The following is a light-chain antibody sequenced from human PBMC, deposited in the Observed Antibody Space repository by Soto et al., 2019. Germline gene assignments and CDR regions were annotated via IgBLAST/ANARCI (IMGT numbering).Light chain of an antibody. Sequence: QSVLTQPASVSGSPGQSITISCTGTSRDVGDYNYVSWYQQHPGKAPKLMIFDVSNRPSGVSKRFSGSKSGNTASLTISWLQAEDEAEYYCSSYTSSSTYVFGTGTKVTV. CDR3: SSYTSSSTYV. J-gene: IGLJ1*01. CDR1: SRDVGDYNY. V-gene: IGLV2-14*01. CDR2: DVS.